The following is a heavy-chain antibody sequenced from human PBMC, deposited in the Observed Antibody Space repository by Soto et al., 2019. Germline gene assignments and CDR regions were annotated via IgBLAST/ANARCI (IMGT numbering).Heavy chain of an antibody. J-gene: IGHJ3*02. CDR1: GYTLTELS. CDR2: FDPEDGET. D-gene: IGHD2-8*01. Sequence: ASVKVSCKVPGYTLTELSMHWVRQAPGKGLEWMGGFDPEDGETIYAQKFQGRVTMTEDTSTDTAYMELSSLRSEDTAVYYRATGYCTNGVCFNDAFDIWGQGTMLTVSS. V-gene: IGHV1-24*01. CDR3: ATGYCTNGVCFNDAFDI.